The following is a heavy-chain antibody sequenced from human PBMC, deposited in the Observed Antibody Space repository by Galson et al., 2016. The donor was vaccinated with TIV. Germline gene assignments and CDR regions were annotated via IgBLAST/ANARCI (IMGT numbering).Heavy chain of an antibody. V-gene: IGHV1-3*01. J-gene: IGHJ4*02. D-gene: IGHD2-21*01. CDR1: GYTFTHHA. CDR3: ARPPYCGGDCYKYDY. CDR2: INAGNGYT. Sequence: SVKVSCKPSGYTFTHHALHWVRQAPGQSLGWMGCINAGNGYTKYSKMFQGRVTITRDTSASTAYMELSSLSSEDTAVYYCARPPYCGGDCYKYDYWGKGTLVTVSS.